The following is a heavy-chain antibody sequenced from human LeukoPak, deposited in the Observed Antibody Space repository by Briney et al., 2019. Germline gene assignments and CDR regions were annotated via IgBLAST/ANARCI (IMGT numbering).Heavy chain of an antibody. Sequence: SETLSLTCTVSGGSISSGGYYWSWIRQHPGKGLEWIGYIYYSGSTYYNPSLKSRVTISVDTSKNQFSLKLSSVTAADTAVYYCARGWELLSGGAFDIWGQGTMVTVSS. CDR1: GGSISSGGYY. V-gene: IGHV4-31*03. CDR3: ARGWELLSGGAFDI. D-gene: IGHD1-26*01. CDR2: IYYSGST. J-gene: IGHJ3*02.